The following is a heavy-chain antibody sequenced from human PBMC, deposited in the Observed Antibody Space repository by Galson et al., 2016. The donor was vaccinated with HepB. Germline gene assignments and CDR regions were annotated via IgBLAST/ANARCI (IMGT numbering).Heavy chain of an antibody. V-gene: IGHV3-21*01. Sequence: SLRLSCAASGFTFSSYNMNWVRQAPGKGLEWVSCITRGSNYIYYTDSVKGRFTISRDNAKNSLFLQMNSLRAEDTAVYYCAKEGYTSTWYEGGMDVWGQGTTVTVSS. CDR3: AKEGYTSTWYEGGMDV. CDR1: GFTFSSYN. CDR2: ITRGSNYI. J-gene: IGHJ6*02. D-gene: IGHD6-13*01.